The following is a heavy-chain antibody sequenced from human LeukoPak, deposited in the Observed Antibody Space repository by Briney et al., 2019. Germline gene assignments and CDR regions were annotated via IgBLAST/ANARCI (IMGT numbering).Heavy chain of an antibody. V-gene: IGHV1-18*01. CDR2: ISAYNGNT. J-gene: IGHJ6*03. Sequence: GASVKVSCKASGYTFTSYGISWVRQAPGQGLEWMGWISAYNGNTNYAQKLQGRVTMTTDTSTSTAYMELRSLRSDDTAVYYCARDGRIAARPDYYYYMDVWGKGTTVTVSS. CDR1: GYTFTSYG. D-gene: IGHD6-6*01. CDR3: ARDGRIAARPDYYYYMDV.